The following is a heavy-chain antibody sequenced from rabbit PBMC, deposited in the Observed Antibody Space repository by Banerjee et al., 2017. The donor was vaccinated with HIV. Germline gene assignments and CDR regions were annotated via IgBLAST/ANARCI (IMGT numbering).Heavy chain of an antibody. J-gene: IGHJ4*01. D-gene: IGHD8-1*01. CDR1: GFSFSSSYW. CDR2: IYAGSSGST. CDR3: ARFVAGRGDYNL. Sequence: QEQLEESGGDLVKPEGSLTLTCTASGFSFSSSYWICWVRQAPGKGLEWIACIYAGSSGSTEYASWAKGRFTISQTSSTTVTLQMTSLTAADTATYFCARFVAGRGDYNLWGQGTLVT. V-gene: IGHV1S45*01.